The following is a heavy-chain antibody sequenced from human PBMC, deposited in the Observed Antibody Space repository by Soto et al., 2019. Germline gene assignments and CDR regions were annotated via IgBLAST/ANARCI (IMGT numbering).Heavy chain of an antibody. D-gene: IGHD3-10*01. J-gene: IGHJ3*02. Sequence: SETLSLTCTVSGGSISSYYWSWIRQPPGKGLEWIGYIYYSGSTNYNPSLKSRVTISVDTSKNQFSLKLSSVTAADTAVYYCARVLLWFGGQDAFDIWGQGTMVTVSS. CDR3: ARVLLWFGGQDAFDI. CDR1: GGSISSYY. CDR2: IYYSGST. V-gene: IGHV4-59*01.